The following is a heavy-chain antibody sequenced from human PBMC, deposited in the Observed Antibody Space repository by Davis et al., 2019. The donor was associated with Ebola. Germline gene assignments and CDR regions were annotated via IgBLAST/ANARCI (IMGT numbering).Heavy chain of an antibody. CDR1: GFVFSSYV. CDR2: LGLSADT. V-gene: IGHV3-23*01. D-gene: IGHD2/OR15-2a*01. Sequence: GGSLRLSCAASGFVFSSYVMSWVRRAPGKGLEWVSTLGLSADTYYADSVNGRFTISRDNSKNTLYLQMNGLRVEDTAIYYCAKDNRNIWSEVWGQGTMVTVSS. CDR3: AKDNRNIWSEV. J-gene: IGHJ3*01.